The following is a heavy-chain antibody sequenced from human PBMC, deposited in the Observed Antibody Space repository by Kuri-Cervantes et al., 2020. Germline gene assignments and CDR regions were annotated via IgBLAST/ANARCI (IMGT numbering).Heavy chain of an antibody. J-gene: IGHJ4*02. CDR3: ARDRERYCSGGSCYSLAY. CDR1: GFTFSDYY. D-gene: IGHD2-15*01. CDR2: ISYDGSNK. V-gene: IGHV3-30-3*01. Sequence: GESLKISCAASGFTFSDYYMSWIRQAPGKGLEWVAVISYDGSNKYYADSVKGRFTISRDNSKNTLYLQMNSLRAEDTAVYYCARDRERYCSGGSCYSLAYWGQGTLVTVSS.